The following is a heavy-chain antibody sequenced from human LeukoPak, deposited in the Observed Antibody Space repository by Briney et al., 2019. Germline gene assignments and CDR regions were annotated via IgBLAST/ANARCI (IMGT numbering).Heavy chain of an antibody. Sequence: SVKVSCKASGGTFSSYAISWVRQAPGQGLEWMGGIIPIFGTANYAQKLQGRVTMTTDTSTSTAYMELRSLRSDDTAVYYCARDRSTMIVVVIGYPASDAFDIWGQGTMVTVSS. CDR3: ARDRSTMIVVVIGYPASDAFDI. CDR2: IIPIFGTA. CDR1: GGTFSSYA. D-gene: IGHD3-22*01. J-gene: IGHJ3*02. V-gene: IGHV1-69*05.